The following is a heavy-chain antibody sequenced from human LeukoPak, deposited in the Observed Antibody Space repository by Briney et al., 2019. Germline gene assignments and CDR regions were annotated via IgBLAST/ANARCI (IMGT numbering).Heavy chain of an antibody. J-gene: IGHJ4*02. CDR2: ISGSGHDI. CDR3: ARWRGSGLELDY. D-gene: IGHD2-15*01. CDR1: GFTFSDSY. Sequence: GGSLRLSCAASGFTFSDSYMTWVRQAPGKGVEWVAYISGSGHDINYSESAKGRFTISRDNAKNSLYLQMNSLRAEDTALYYCARWRGSGLELDYWGQGTLVTVSS. V-gene: IGHV3-11*03.